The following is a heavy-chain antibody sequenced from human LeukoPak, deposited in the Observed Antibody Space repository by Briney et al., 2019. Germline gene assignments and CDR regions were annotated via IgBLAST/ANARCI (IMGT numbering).Heavy chain of an antibody. J-gene: IGHJ4*02. V-gene: IGHV4-34*01. CDR1: GGSFGGYY. D-gene: IGHD3-10*01. CDR2: INHSGST. CDR3: ARNLWFGELYL. Sequence: PSETLSLTCAAYGGSFGGYYWSWIRQPPGKGLEWIGEINHSGSTNYNPSLKSRVTISVDTSKNQFSLKLSSVTAADTAVYYCARNLWFGELYLWGQGTLVTVSS.